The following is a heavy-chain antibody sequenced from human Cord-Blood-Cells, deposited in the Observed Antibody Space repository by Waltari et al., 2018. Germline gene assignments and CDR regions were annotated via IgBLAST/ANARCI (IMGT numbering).Heavy chain of an antibody. J-gene: IGHJ4*02. CDR2: IYSGGST. Sequence: EVQLVESGGGLIQPGGSLRLSCAASGFTVRSNYLSWARQAPGQGLEWVSVIYSGGSTYYADSVKGRFTISRDNSKNTLYLQMNSLRAEDTAVYYCARAALIAAALDYWGQGTLVTVSS. CDR3: ARAALIAAALDY. CDR1: GFTVRSNY. D-gene: IGHD6-13*01. V-gene: IGHV3-53*01.